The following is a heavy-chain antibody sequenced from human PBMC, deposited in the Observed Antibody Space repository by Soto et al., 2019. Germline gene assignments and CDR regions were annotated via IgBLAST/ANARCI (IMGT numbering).Heavy chain of an antibody. Sequence: RGESLKISCKCSGYDFSNYWIGWVRQMPGKGLEWMAIIYPADSDTRYSPSFQGQVTISADKSIYTAYLQWSSLKASDTAMYYCVRPDSSGYYIYWGQGTLVTVSS. D-gene: IGHD3-22*01. J-gene: IGHJ4*02. CDR3: VRPDSSGYYIY. CDR2: IYPADSDT. V-gene: IGHV5-51*01. CDR1: GYDFSNYW.